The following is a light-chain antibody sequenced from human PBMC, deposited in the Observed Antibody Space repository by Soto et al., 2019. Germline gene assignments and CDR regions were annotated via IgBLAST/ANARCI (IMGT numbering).Light chain of an antibody. J-gene: IGKJ4*01. V-gene: IGKV3-20*01. Sequence: EIVLTQSPGTLSLSPGERATLSCKASQSFGNNYLAWYQQKPGQAPMLLIYGASTRATGIPDRFSGSGPGTDFTLIISRLEPEDFEVYYCQQYVSSPLTFGGGTQVDIX. CDR1: QSFGNNY. CDR3: QQYVSSPLT. CDR2: GAS.